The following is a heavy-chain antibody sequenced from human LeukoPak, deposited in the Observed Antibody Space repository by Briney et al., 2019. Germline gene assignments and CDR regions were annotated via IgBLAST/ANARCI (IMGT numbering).Heavy chain of an antibody. CDR2: IYHSGST. J-gene: IGHJ4*02. CDR1: DDSISDYY. V-gene: IGHV4-38-2*02. CDR3: ARSPGVFDY. D-gene: IGHD2-8*01. Sequence: SETLSLTCTVSDDSISDYYWGWIRQPPGKGLEWIWSIYHSGSTYYNPSLKSRVTISVDTSKNQFSLKLSSVTAADTAVYYCARSPGVFDYWGQGTLVTVSS.